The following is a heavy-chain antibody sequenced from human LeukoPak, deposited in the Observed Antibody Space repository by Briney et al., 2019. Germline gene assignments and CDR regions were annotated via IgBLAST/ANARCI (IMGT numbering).Heavy chain of an antibody. D-gene: IGHD3-22*01. CDR1: GGSFSGYY. J-gene: IGHJ4*02. Sequence: SETLSLTCAVYGGSFSGYYWSWIRQPPGKGLEWIGEINHSGSTNYNPSLKSRVTISVDTSKNQFSLKLSSATAADTAVYYCAAFYYDSSGYYYFDYWGQGTLVTVSS. V-gene: IGHV4-34*01. CDR3: AAFYYDSSGYYYFDY. CDR2: INHSGST.